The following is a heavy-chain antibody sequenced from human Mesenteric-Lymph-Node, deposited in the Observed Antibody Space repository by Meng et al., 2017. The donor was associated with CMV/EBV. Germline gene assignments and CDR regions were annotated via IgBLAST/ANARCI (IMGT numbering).Heavy chain of an antibody. V-gene: IGHV1-2*02. CDR1: GYTFTGYY. J-gene: IGHJ6*02. CDR2: INPNSGGT. CDR3: ARDPRFDYYGMDV. D-gene: IGHD3-3*01. Sequence: ASVKVSCKASGYTFTGYYMHWVRQAPGQGLEWMGWINPNSGGTNYAQKFQGRVTMTRDTSISTAYMELSKLRSDDTAVYYCARDPRFDYYGMDVWGQGTTVTVSS.